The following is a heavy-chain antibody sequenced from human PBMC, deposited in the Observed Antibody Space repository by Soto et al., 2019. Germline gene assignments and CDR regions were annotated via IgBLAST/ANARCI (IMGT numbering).Heavy chain of an antibody. V-gene: IGHV3-30-3*01. Sequence: PGGFLRLSCAPSGFTFSSYAINWVRQAPGKWLEWVAVISYDGSNKYYADSVKGRFTISRDNSKKTLYLQMNSLRAEDTAVYYCARYSGWTNNDGMDVWGQGSTVTVSS. CDR1: GFTFSSYA. CDR3: ARYSGWTNNDGMDV. CDR2: ISYDGSNK. J-gene: IGHJ6*02. D-gene: IGHD6-19*01.